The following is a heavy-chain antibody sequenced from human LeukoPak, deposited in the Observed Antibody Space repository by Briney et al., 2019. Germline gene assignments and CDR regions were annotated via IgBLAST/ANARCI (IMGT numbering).Heavy chain of an antibody. CDR3: ARVLCSGGSCYFDY. CDR2: IYYSVSP. D-gene: IGHD2-15*01. Sequence: SQTLSLTCTVSGGSISSGDYYWSWVRQPPGKGLEWVGYIYYSVSPYYNPSLKSRVTISVDTSKNQFSLKLSSVTAADTAVYYCARVLCSGGSCYFDYWGQGTLVTVSS. V-gene: IGHV4-30-4*08. J-gene: IGHJ4*02. CDR1: GGSISSGDYY.